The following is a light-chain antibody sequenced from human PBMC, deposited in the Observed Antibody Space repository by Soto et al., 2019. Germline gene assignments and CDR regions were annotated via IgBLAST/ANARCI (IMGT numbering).Light chain of an antibody. V-gene: IGLV2-8*01. J-gene: IGLJ1*01. Sequence: QSVLTQPPSASGSPGQSVAISCTGTSSDVGGYNYVSWYQQHPGKAPKLMIYEVNKRPSGVPDRFSGSKSGNTASLTISGLQAEDETDYYCFSYTSSGTYVFGTGTKAPS. CDR1: SSDVGGYNY. CDR3: FSYTSSGTYV. CDR2: EVN.